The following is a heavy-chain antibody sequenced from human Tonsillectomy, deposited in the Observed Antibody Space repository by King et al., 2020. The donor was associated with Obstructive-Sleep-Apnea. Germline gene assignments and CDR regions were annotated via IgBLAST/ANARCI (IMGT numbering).Heavy chain of an antibody. V-gene: IGHV3-7*03. CDR3: AGTGSITAAGYLDY. Sequence: VQLVESGGGLVQPGGSLRLSCAASGFTFSSYWMTWVRQAPGKGLEWVANIKQDGSEKYYVDSVKGRFTISRDNAKNSLYLQMNSLRAEDTAVYYCAGTGSITAAGYLDYWGQGTLVIVSS. CDR2: IKQDGSEK. D-gene: IGHD6-13*01. CDR1: GFTFSSYW. J-gene: IGHJ4*02.